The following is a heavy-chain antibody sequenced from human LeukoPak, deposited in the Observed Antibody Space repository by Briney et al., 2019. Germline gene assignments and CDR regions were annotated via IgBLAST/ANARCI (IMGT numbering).Heavy chain of an antibody. CDR2: IRSKTYGGTT. J-gene: IGHJ4*02. Sequence: GGSLRLSCTASGFTFGDYAMTWIRQPPGKGLEWVGFIRSKTYGGTTEYAASVKGRFTISRDDSKNIAYLQMNSLKTDDTAVYYCTRDQGIVVESDYWGQGTLVTVSS. CDR3: TRDQGIVVESDY. CDR1: GFTFGDYA. D-gene: IGHD3-22*01. V-gene: IGHV3-49*03.